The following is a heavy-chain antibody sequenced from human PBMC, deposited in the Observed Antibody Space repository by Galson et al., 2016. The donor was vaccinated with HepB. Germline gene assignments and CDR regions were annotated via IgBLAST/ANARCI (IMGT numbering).Heavy chain of an antibody. CDR1: GYTFSSHG. J-gene: IGHJ4*02. CDR3: ARVPGCCGGDCPHDS. CDR2: ISGYNDDT. Sequence: SVKVSCKASGYTFSSHGITWVRQAPGQALEWLGWISGYNDDTKYTHKLQGRVTLTTDTSTSTAYLYLRSLRSDDTAVYYCARVPGCCGGDCPHDSGGQGTLVTVSS. D-gene: IGHD2-21*02. V-gene: IGHV1-18*01.